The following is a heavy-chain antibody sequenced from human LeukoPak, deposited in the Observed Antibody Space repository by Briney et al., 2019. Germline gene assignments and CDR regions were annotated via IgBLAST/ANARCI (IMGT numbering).Heavy chain of an antibody. D-gene: IGHD1-26*01. CDR2: IYHSGST. J-gene: IGHJ6*03. CDR3: AAASGSYYYYYMDV. CDR1: GYSISSGYY. Sequence: PSETLSLXCTVSGYSISSGYYWGWIQQPPGKGLEWIGSIYHSGSTYYNPSLKSRVTISVDTSKNQFSLKLSSVTAADTAVYYCAAASGSYYYYYMDVWGKGTTVTVSS. V-gene: IGHV4-38-2*02.